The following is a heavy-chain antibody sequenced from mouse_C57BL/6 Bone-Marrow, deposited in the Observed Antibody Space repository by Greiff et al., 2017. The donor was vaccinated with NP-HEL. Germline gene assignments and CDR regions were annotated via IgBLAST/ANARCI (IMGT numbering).Heavy chain of an antibody. J-gene: IGHJ1*03. CDR3: ARDPPAYDVNWYFDV. D-gene: IGHD2-12*01. CDR1: GFTFSSYA. V-gene: IGHV5-4*01. Sequence: EVKVVESGGGLVKPGGSLKLSCAASGFTFSSYAMSWVRQTPEKRLEWVATISDGGSYTYYPDHVQGRFTISRDNAKNNLYLQMSHLKAEDKAMYYCARDPPAYDVNWYFDVWGRGTTVTVSS. CDR2: ISDGGSYT.